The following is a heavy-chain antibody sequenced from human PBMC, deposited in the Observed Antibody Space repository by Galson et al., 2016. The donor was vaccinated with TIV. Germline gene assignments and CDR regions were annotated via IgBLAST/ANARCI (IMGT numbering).Heavy chain of an antibody. CDR2: ISGSGGSK. V-gene: IGHV3-23*01. Sequence: SLRLSCAASGFTFSSNSMSWVRQAPGKGLEWVSSISGSGGSKVYADSVKGRLTISRDNSKNTLYLQRNNLRSEDTAVYYLARGRGIYDSRGYFLFDHWGQGTLVTVSS. D-gene: IGHD3-22*01. CDR1: GFTFSSNS. CDR3: ARGRGIYDSRGYFLFDH. J-gene: IGHJ5*02.